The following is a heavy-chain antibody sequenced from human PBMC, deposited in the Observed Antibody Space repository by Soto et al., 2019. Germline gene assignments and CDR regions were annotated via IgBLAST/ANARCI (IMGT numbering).Heavy chain of an antibody. Sequence: GASVKVSCKASGGTFSSYTISWVRQAPGQGLEWMGRIIPILGIANYAQKFQGRVTITADKSTSTAYMELSSLRSEDTAVYYCAVNQQWLVGNFDYWGQGTLVTVSS. J-gene: IGHJ4*02. D-gene: IGHD6-19*01. CDR2: IIPILGIA. CDR3: AVNQQWLVGNFDY. CDR1: GGTFSSYT. V-gene: IGHV1-69*02.